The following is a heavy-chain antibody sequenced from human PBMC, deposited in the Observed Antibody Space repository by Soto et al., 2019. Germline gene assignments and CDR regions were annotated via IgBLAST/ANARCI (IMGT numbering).Heavy chain of an antibody. J-gene: IGHJ5*02. V-gene: IGHV3-21*01. CDR3: ARGSQRLHGSGSYYNLFRFDP. D-gene: IGHD3-10*01. CDR2: ITTSSESK. Sequence: PVGSLRLSCAVSGFTFSSHSMNWVRQAPGKGLEWVSSITTSSESKYYTDSVKGRFTLSRDNAKNSLYLQMNSLRAEDTAVYYCARGSQRLHGSGSYYNLFRFDPWGQGTLVTVSS. CDR1: GFTFSSHS.